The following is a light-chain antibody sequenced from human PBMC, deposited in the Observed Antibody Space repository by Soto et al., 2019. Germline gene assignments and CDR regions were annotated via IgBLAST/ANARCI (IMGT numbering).Light chain of an antibody. Sequence: DIVMTQSPDSLAVSLGERATINCKSSQSVLYSSNNKNYLTWYQQKPGQPPKLLIYWASTRASGVPDRFSGSGSGTDFTLTISSLQAEEVAVYYFQQCDTPPYTFGQVTKLEIK. V-gene: IGKV4-1*01. CDR3: QQCDTPPYT. CDR2: WAS. J-gene: IGKJ2*01. CDR1: QSVLYSSNNKNY.